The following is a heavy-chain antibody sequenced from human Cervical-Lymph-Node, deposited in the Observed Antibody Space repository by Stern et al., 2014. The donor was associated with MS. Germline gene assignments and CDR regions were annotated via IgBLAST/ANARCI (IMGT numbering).Heavy chain of an antibody. CDR3: ASLLGRIAVASVDY. V-gene: IGHV1-69*01. CDR2: IIPIFGTA. D-gene: IGHD6-19*01. J-gene: IGHJ4*02. Sequence: VQLVESGAEVKKPGSSVKVSCKASGGTFSNYAISWVRQAPGQGLEWMGGIIPIFGTAIYAQKFRGRVTLTADESTSTAYMELSSLRSDDTAVYYGASLLGRIAVASVDYWGQGTLVTVSS. CDR1: GGTFSNYA.